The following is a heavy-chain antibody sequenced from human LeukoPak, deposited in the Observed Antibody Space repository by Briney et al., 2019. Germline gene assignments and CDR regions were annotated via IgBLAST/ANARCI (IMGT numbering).Heavy chain of an antibody. CDR1: GFTFDDYG. Sequence: PGGSLRLSCAASGFTSGFTFDDYGMNWVRQVPGKGLEWVSSISRDGGRTGYADSVQGRFTISRDNSRNSLHLQMNSLRVEDTAFYYCVKDSNYDFWSGYYKGFDNWGQGTLVTVSS. CDR2: ISRDGGRT. D-gene: IGHD3-3*01. CDR3: VKDSNYDFWSGYYKGFDN. V-gene: IGHV3-20*04. J-gene: IGHJ4*02.